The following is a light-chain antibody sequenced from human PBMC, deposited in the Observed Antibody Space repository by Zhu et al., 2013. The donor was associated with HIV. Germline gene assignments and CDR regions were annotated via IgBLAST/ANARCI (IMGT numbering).Light chain of an antibody. CDR1: SSNIGNNA. V-gene: IGLV1-44*01. CDR3: AAWDGSLNVGV. CDR2: NSD. Sequence: QSVLTQPPSASGTPRQSVIISCSGSSSNIGNNAVIWYQQFPGTAPKLLIYNSDQRPSGVPDRFSGSTSGTSASLAISGPQSEDEADYYCAAWDGSLNVGVFGGGTKLTVL. J-gene: IGLJ3*02.